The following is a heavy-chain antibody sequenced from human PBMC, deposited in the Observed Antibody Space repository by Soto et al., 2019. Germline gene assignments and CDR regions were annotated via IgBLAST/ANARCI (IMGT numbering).Heavy chain of an antibody. CDR2: IYWDGDQ. CDR1: GFSLSTTSVG. V-gene: IGHV2-5*04. J-gene: IGHJ3*01. CDR3: VYMNPQQWMAFSV. Sequence: QIILKESGPTLVKPTQTLTLTCSFSGFSLSTTSVGVGWIRQPPGKALEWLALIYWDGDQRYSPSQKRRLTITEDNSKNQVVLTLTNLDPVDTGTYYCVYMNPQQWMAFSVWGQWTMVIVSS. D-gene: IGHD6-19*01.